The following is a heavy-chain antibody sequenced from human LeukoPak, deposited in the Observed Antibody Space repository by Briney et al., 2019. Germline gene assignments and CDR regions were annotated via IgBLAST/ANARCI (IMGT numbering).Heavy chain of an antibody. CDR2: IFPGDSNT. CDR3: ARRSCISTSCYYDSAFDI. J-gene: IGHJ3*02. CDR1: GYSFSSYW. Sequence: GESLRISCKGSGYSFSSYWIAWVRQMPGKGLEWMGIIFPGDSNTRYSPSFQGQVTISADKSISTAYLQWISLKASDTAMYYCARRSCISTSCYYDSAFDIWGQGTMVTVSS. D-gene: IGHD2-2*01. V-gene: IGHV5-51*01.